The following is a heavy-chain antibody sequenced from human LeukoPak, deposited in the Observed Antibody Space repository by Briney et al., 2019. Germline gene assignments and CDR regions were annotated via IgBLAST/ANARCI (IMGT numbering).Heavy chain of an antibody. V-gene: IGHV3-66*01. D-gene: IGHD2-2*01. Sequence: PGGSLRLSCAASGFTVRGSFMTWVRQAPGKGLEWVSLLSNTDNSFYTDSVKGRFILSRDNAKNTVYLQMNSLRGEDTAMYFCARAIGVVDCGTQTCKPYHFDKWGRGTLVTVSS. CDR1: GFTVRGSF. CDR3: ARAIGVVDCGTQTCKPYHFDK. J-gene: IGHJ4*02. CDR2: LSNTDNS.